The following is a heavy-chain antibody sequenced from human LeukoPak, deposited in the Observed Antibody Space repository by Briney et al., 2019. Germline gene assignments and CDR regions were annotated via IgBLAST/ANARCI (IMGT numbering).Heavy chain of an antibody. D-gene: IGHD3-22*01. CDR3: AREQDYYDSSGYYPRFDY. V-gene: IGHV1-69*05. J-gene: IGHJ4*02. CDR1: GGTFSSYA. Sequence: ASVKVSCKASGGTFSSYAISWVRQAPGQGLEWMGRIIPIFGTANYAQKFQGRVTITTDESTSTAYMELSSLRSGDTAVYYCAREQDYYDSSGYYPRFDYWGQGTLVTVSS. CDR2: IIPIFGTA.